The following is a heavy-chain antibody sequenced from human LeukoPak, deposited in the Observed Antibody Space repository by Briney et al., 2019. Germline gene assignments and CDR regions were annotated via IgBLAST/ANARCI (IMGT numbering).Heavy chain of an antibody. D-gene: IGHD1-26*01. J-gene: IGHJ4*02. CDR2: INHSGST. CDR1: GGSFSGYY. Sequence: SETLSLTCAVYGGSFSGYYWGWIRQPPGKGLEWIGEINHSGSTNYNPSLKSRVTISVDTSKNQFSLKLSSVTAADTAVYYCARKSYGRFDYWGQGTLVTVSS. CDR3: ARKSYGRFDY. V-gene: IGHV4-34*01.